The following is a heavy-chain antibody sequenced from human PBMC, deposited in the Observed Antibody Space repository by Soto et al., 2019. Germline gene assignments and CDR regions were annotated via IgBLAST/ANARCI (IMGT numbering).Heavy chain of an antibody. CDR2: ISAYNGNT. CDR1: GYTFTSYG. V-gene: IGHV1-18*04. J-gene: IGHJ6*02. D-gene: IGHD6-13*01. CDR3: AIATIAAAGTHYYYYYGMDV. Sequence: ASVKVSCKASGYTFTSYGISWVRQAPGQGLEWMGWISAYNGNTNYAQKLQGRVTMTTDTSTSTAYMELRSLRSDDTAVYYCAIATIAAAGTHYYYYYGMDVWGQGTTVTV.